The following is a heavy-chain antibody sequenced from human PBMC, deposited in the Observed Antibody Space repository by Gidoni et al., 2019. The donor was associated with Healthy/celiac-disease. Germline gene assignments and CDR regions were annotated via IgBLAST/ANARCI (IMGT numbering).Heavy chain of an antibody. Sequence: QVQLVESGGGVVQPGRSLRLSCAASGFPFSSYGMHWVRQAPGKGLGWVAVISYDGSNKYYADSVKGRFTISRDNSKNTLYLQMNSLRAEDTAVYYCAKESSPVFKRRWFDPWGQGTLVTVSS. CDR1: GFPFSSYG. CDR2: ISYDGSNK. D-gene: IGHD3-10*01. V-gene: IGHV3-30*18. CDR3: AKESSPVFKRRWFDP. J-gene: IGHJ5*02.